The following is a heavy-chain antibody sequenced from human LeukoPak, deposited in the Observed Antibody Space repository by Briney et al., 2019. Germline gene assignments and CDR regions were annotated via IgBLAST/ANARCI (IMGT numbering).Heavy chain of an antibody. CDR3: ARASDTAMVKAHYYYYMDV. Sequence: GGSLRLSCAASGFTFSSYAMHWVRQAPGKGLEWVAVISYDGSNKYYADSVKGRFTISRDNSKNTLYLQMNSLRAEDTAVYYCARASDTAMVKAHYYYYMDVWGKGTTVTVSS. V-gene: IGHV3-30*01. CDR2: ISYDGSNK. J-gene: IGHJ6*03. D-gene: IGHD5-18*01. CDR1: GFTFSSYA.